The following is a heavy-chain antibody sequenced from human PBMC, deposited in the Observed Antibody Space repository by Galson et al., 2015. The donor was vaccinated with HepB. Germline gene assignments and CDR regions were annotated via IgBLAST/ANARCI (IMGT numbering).Heavy chain of an antibody. CDR3: AREAAPAAFDI. D-gene: IGHD6-6*01. CDR1: GFTFSSYS. V-gene: IGHV3-21*01. Sequence: SLRLSCAASGFTFSSYSMNWVRQAPGKGLEWVSSISSSSSYIYYADSVKGRFTISRDNAKNSLYLQMNSLRAEDTAVYYCAREAAPAAFDIWGQGTMVTVSS. CDR2: ISSSSSYI. J-gene: IGHJ3*02.